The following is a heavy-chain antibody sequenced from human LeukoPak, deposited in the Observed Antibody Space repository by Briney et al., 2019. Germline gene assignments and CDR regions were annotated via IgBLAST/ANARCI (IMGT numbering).Heavy chain of an antibody. Sequence: SETLSLTCTVSGDSISSGDFYWSWIRQPAGKGLEWIGRIYTSGTTNYNPSLRSRVTISVDTSKNQFSLKLSSVTAADTAVYYCARVRRGGGGFDPWGQGTLVTVSS. CDR3: ARVRRGGGGFDP. CDR1: GDSISSGDFY. V-gene: IGHV4-61*02. J-gene: IGHJ5*02. CDR2: IYTSGTT. D-gene: IGHD3-16*01.